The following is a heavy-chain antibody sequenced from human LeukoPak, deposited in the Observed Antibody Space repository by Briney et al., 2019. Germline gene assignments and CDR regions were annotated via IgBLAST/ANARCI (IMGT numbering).Heavy chain of an antibody. CDR3: ARDLFYSVSGTYYNVGRVFNY. CDR1: GYTFTSYD. J-gene: IGHJ4*02. D-gene: IGHD3-10*01. V-gene: IGHV1-8*01. CDR2: MNPNSGNT. Sequence: ASVKVSCKASGYTFTSYDINWVRQATGQGLEWMGWMNPNSGNTGYAQKFQGRVTITADESTSTAYMELTSLRSDDTAVYCCARDLFYSVSGTYYNVGRVFNYWGQGTLVTVSS.